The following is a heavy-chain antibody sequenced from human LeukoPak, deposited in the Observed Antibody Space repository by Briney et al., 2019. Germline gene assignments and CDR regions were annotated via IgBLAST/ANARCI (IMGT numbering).Heavy chain of an antibody. CDR1: GGPISVDY. D-gene: IGHD1-26*01. J-gene: IGHJ5*02. CDR2: IYYTGRT. V-gene: IGHV4-59*12. Sequence: PSETLSLTCIVSGGPISVDYWNWIRQAPGKGLEWIGYIYYTGRTKYSPSLASRLTISIDTSKSQFSLRLTSVTAADTGMYFCARDFLLRSSFDPWGQGTLVSVSS. CDR3: ARDFLLRSSFDP.